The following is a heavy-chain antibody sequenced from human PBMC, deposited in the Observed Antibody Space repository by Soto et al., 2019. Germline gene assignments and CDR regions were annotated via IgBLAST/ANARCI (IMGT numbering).Heavy chain of an antibody. CDR1: GFTFSSYA. D-gene: IGHD5-12*01. V-gene: IGHV3-64*01. CDR3: ARRDGYNSDY. J-gene: IGHJ4*02. CDR2: INSNGGST. Sequence: EVQLVESGGGLVQPGGSLRLSCAASGFTFSSYAMHWVRQAPGKGLEYVSAINSNGGSTYYANSVKGRFTISRDNSKNTLYLQMGSLRAEDMAVYYGARRDGYNSDYWGQGTLVTVSS.